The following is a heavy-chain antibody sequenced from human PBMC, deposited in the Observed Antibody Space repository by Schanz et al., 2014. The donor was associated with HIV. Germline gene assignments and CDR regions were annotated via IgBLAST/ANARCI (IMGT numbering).Heavy chain of an antibody. Sequence: QVQLVESGGGVVQPGRSLRLSCAASGFTFSSYGMYWVRQAPGKGLEWGAVISHDGSKKYYADSVRGRITISRDNSKNTLYLQMNSLNIEDTAVYYCRGYRFYYGVDFWGQGTTVTVSS. CDR3: RGYRFYYGVDF. CDR1: GFTFSSYG. J-gene: IGHJ6*02. D-gene: IGHD5-18*01. CDR2: ISHDGSKK. V-gene: IGHV3-30*03.